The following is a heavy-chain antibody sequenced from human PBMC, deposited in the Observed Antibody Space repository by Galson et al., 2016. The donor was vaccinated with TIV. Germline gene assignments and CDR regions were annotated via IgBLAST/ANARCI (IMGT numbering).Heavy chain of an antibody. CDR2: ISYSGSAK. CDR1: GFTLSDYY. V-gene: IGHV3-11*01. Sequence: SLRLSCAASGFTLSDYYMTWIRQAPGKGLEWLSHISYSGSAKYDADSMKGRLTMSRDIAKNSMYLGMSSLRAEDTAVYYCARYSRKSYALDVWGQGTAVTVSS. J-gene: IGHJ6*02. CDR3: ARYSRKSYALDV. D-gene: IGHD3-22*01.